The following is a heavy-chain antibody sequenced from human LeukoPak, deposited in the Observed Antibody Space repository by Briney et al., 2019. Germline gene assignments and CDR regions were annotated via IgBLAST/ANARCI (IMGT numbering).Heavy chain of an antibody. CDR3: VRGQTNLDNWFDP. J-gene: IGHJ5*02. CDR2: ISYDGSNK. D-gene: IGHD2-8*01. Sequence: GGSLRLSCAASGLTFSSYAMHWVRQAPGKGLEWVAVISYDGSNKYYADSVKGRFTISRDNSKNTLYLQMTSLRVDDSAVYYCVRGQTNLDNWFDPWGQGTLVIVSS. V-gene: IGHV3-30*04. CDR1: GLTFSSYA.